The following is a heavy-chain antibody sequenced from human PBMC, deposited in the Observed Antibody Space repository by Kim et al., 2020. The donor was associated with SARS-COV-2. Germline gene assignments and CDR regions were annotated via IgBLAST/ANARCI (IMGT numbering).Heavy chain of an antibody. CDR3: LFGGWLGN. V-gene: IGHV3-64D*06. CDR1: GFTFSNHR. J-gene: IGHJ4*02. CDR2: INNNGDTT. Sequence: GGSLRLSCVGSGFTFSNHRMHWVRQAPGKGLEYVSGINNNGDTTYYADSVRGRFTISRDNSKNTVYLQVSRVTPEDMAVYYCLFGGWLGNWGQGTLVTVSS. D-gene: IGHD3-10*01.